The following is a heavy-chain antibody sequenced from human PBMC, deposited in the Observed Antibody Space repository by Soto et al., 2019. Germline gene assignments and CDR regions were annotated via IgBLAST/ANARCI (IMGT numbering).Heavy chain of an antibody. Sequence: QVQLVESGGGVVQPGRSLRLSCAASGFTFSSYGMHWVRQAPGKGLEWVAVISYDGSNKYYADSVKGRFTISRDNSKNTLYLQMNSLRAEDTAVYYCAKSEDSSGPQGPFDYWGQGTLVTVSS. J-gene: IGHJ4*02. CDR3: AKSEDSSGPQGPFDY. D-gene: IGHD3-22*01. V-gene: IGHV3-30*18. CDR1: GFTFSSYG. CDR2: ISYDGSNK.